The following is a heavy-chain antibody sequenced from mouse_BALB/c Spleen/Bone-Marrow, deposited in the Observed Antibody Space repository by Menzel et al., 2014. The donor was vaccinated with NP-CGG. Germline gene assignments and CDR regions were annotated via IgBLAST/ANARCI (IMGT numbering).Heavy chain of an antibody. CDR3: ARVGITTVDY. CDR2: ISSGGST. D-gene: IGHD1-1*01. V-gene: IGHV5-6-5*01. CDR1: GFTFSSYA. Sequence: DVKLVESGGGLVKPGGSLKLSCAASGFTFSSYAMSWVRQTPEKGLEWVASISSGGSTYYPDSVKGRFTISRDNARNILYLQMSSLRSEDTAMYYCARVGITTVDYWGQGTTLTVSS. J-gene: IGHJ2*01.